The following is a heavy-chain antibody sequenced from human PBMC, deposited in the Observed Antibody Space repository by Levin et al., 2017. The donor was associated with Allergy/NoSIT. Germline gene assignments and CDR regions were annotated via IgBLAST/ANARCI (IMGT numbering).Heavy chain of an antibody. J-gene: IGHJ5*02. CDR1: GGSFSGYY. D-gene: IGHD3-10*01. Sequence: SQTLSLTCAVYGGSFSGYYWSWIRQPPGKGLEWIGEINHSGSTNYNPSLKSRVTISVDTSKNQFSLKLSSVTAADTAVYYCAREHHGSGSYYRNRRYNWFDPWGQGTLVTVSS. CDR3: AREHHGSGSYYRNRRYNWFDP. CDR2: INHSGST. V-gene: IGHV4-34*01.